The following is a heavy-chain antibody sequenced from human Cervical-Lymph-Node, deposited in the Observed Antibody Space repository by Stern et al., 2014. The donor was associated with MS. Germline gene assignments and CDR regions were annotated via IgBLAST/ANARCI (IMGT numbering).Heavy chain of an antibody. CDR3: ARQRYFDY. CDR1: GYTFTSYW. Sequence: EVQLVESGPEVKRPGESLKISCQASGYTFTSYWIGWVRQMPGKGLEWIAIIFPGGSDIRYSPSFQAQVTTPADKSSSPAYLQWNNLKASDTAIYYCARQRYFDYWGQGTLVTVSS. CDR2: IFPGGSDI. V-gene: IGHV5-51*01. J-gene: IGHJ4*02.